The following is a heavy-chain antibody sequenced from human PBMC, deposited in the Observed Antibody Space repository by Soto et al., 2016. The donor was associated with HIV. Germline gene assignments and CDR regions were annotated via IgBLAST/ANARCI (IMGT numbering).Heavy chain of an antibody. CDR3: AREKDTLVHGITGKALDY. V-gene: IGHV1-2*02. CDR1: GYTFTGYY. J-gene: IGHJ4*02. CDR2: INPNSGGT. Sequence: QVQLVQSGAEVKKPGASVKVSCKASGYTFTGYYLHWVRQAPGQGLEWMGWINPNSGGTDYAQKFQGRLTMTRDTSISTAYMGLSRLRSDDTAVYYCAREKDTLVHGITGKALDYWGQGTLGHRLL. D-gene: IGHD1-20*01.